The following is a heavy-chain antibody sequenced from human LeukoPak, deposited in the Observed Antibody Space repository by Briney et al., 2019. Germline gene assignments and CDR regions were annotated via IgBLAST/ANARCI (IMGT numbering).Heavy chain of an antibody. CDR3: ARDHGSGWTWAYDY. CDR2: IYYSGST. V-gene: IGHV4-59*01. Sequence: ETLSLTCTVSGGSIRSYYWSWIRQPPGKGLEWIAYIYYSGSTNYNPSLKSRVTISVDTSKNQFSLKLSSVTAADTAVYYCARDHGSGWTWAYDYWGQGTLVTVSS. D-gene: IGHD6-19*01. J-gene: IGHJ4*02. CDR1: GGSIRSYY.